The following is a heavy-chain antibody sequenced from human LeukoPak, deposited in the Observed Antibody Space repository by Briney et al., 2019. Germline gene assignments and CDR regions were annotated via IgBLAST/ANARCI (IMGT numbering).Heavy chain of an antibody. CDR3: ARDRSIWSGYYEYYYYMDV. Sequence: ASVKVSCKASGYTFTSYAMNWVRQAPGQGLEWMGWINTNTGNPTYAQGFTGRFVFSLDTSVSTAYLQISSLKAEDTAVYYCARDRSIWSGYYEYYYYMDVWGQGTLVTVSS. CDR1: GYTFTSYA. D-gene: IGHD3-3*01. CDR2: INTNTGNP. V-gene: IGHV7-4-1*02. J-gene: IGHJ6*03.